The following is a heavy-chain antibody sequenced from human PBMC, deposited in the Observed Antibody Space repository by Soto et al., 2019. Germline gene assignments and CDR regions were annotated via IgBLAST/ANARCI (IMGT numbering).Heavy chain of an antibody. CDR3: AIYYYDSSGYYPFDY. CDR1: GFTFSTYA. J-gene: IGHJ4*02. D-gene: IGHD3-22*01. CDR2: FSGSGGST. Sequence: EVQLLESGGGLVKPGGSLRPSWAALGFTFSTYAMSWARRPPGKGLGGVSAFSGSGGSTYYADSVKGRFTISRDNSKNTLYLQMNSLRAEDTAVYYCAIYYYDSSGYYPFDYWGQGTLVTVSS. V-gene: IGHV3-23*01.